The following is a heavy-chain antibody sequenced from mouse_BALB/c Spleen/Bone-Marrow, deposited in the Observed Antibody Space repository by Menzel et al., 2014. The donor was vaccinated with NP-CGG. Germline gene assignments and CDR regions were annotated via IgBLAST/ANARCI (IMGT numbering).Heavy chain of an antibody. CDR3: ARGGLLRAMDY. D-gene: IGHD2-3*01. CDR1: GYSFTGYF. V-gene: IGHV1-20*02. J-gene: IGHJ4*01. CDR2: INPYNGDT. Sequence: VQLKESGPELVKPGGSVKISCKASGYSFTGYFMKWGMQSHGKSLEWIGRINPYNGDTFYNQKFKGKATLTVDKSSSTAHMELRSLASEDSAVYYCARGGLLRAMDYWGQGTSVTVSS.